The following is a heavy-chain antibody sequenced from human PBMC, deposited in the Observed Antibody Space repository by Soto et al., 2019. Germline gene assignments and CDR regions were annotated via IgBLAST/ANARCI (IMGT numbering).Heavy chain of an antibody. D-gene: IGHD1-26*01. CDR2: IYYSGST. CDR1: GGSISSYY. V-gene: IGHV4-59*08. J-gene: IGHJ6*02. Sequence: SETLSLTCTVSGGSISSYYWSWIRQPPGKGLEWIGYIYYSGSTNYNPSLKSRVTISVDTSKNQFSLKLSSVTAADTAVYYCARHWRGSYYYYGMDVWGQGTTVTVSS. CDR3: ARHWRGSYYYYGMDV.